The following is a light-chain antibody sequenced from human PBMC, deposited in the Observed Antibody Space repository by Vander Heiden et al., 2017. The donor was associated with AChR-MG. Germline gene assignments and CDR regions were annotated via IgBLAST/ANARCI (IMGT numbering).Light chain of an antibody. CDR3: SSYAGSNNPYV. Sequence: QSALTQPPSPSGSPGQPVTISCTETSSDVGGYNYVSWYQQHPGKAPKLMIYEVSKRPSGVPDRFSGSKSGNTASLTVSGLQAEDEADYYCSSYAGSNNPYVFGTGTKVTVL. J-gene: IGLJ1*01. CDR1: SSDVGGYNY. V-gene: IGLV2-8*01. CDR2: EVS.